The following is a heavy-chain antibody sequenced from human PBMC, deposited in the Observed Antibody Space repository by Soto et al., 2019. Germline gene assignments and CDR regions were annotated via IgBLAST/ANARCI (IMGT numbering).Heavy chain of an antibody. CDR1: GFTFSSYA. CDR3: ARGGYRNPYYYYYGMDV. CDR2: ISSNGGST. J-gene: IGHJ6*02. V-gene: IGHV3-64*02. Sequence: GGSLRLSCAASGFTFSSYAMHWVRQAPGKGLEYVSAISSNGGSTYYAGSVKGRFTISRDNSKNTLYLQMGSLRAEDMAVYYCARGGYRNPYYYYYGMDVWGQGTTVTVSS. D-gene: IGHD5-18*01.